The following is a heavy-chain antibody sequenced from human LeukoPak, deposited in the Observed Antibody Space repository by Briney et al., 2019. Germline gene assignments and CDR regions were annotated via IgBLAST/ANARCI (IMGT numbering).Heavy chain of an antibody. D-gene: IGHD2-21*01. Sequence: GGSLRLSCTASGFTFNNYAFHWVRQAPGKGLEWVAVISYDGSDKSYAESVKGRFTISRDSSKNTLFLQMNRLRPEDAAVYYCAKAPVTTCRGAYCYPFDYWGQGTLVTVSS. V-gene: IGHV3-30*04. CDR1: GFTFNNYA. J-gene: IGHJ4*02. CDR2: ISYDGSDK. CDR3: AKAPVTTCRGAYCYPFDY.